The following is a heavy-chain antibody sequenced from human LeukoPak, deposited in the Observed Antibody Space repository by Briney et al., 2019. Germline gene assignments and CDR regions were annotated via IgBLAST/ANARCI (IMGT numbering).Heavy chain of an antibody. J-gene: IGHJ3*02. Sequence: SETLSLTCTVSGGSISSGGYYWSWIRQHPGKGLEWLGYIYYSGSTYYNPSLKSRVTISVDTSKNQFSLRLSSVTAADTAVYYCARARVTMVRGVIITTLDAFDIWGQGTMVTVSS. D-gene: IGHD3-10*01. V-gene: IGHV4-31*03. CDR1: GGSISSGGYY. CDR2: IYYSGST. CDR3: ARARVTMVRGVIITTLDAFDI.